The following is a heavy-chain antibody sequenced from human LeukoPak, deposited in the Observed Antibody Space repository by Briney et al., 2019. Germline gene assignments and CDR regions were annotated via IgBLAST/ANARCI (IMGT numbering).Heavy chain of an antibody. Sequence: ASVKVSCKASGYTFTSYDINWVRQATGQGLEWMGWINPNSGGTNYAQKFQGRVTMTRDTSISTAYMELSRLRSDDTAVYYCARDQYSSSYYYYYYYMDVWGKGTTVTVSS. J-gene: IGHJ6*03. CDR1: GYTFTSYD. CDR2: INPNSGGT. V-gene: IGHV1-2*02. D-gene: IGHD6-6*01. CDR3: ARDQYSSSYYYYYYYMDV.